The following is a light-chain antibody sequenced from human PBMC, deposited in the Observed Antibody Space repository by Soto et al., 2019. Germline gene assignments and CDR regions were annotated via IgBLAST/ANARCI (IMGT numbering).Light chain of an antibody. J-gene: IGKJ5*01. CDR1: QSLVHSDGIAY. V-gene: IGKV2-30*02. CDR3: MQGTHWPIT. Sequence: DVLRTQSPLSLPVTLVQAASISFRSNQSLVHSDGIAYFSWFQQRPGRSPRRLXYKVSNRDSGVPARFRGSGSGTDFALKISRVEAEDVGVYYCMQGTHWPITFGQGTRLEIK. CDR2: KVS.